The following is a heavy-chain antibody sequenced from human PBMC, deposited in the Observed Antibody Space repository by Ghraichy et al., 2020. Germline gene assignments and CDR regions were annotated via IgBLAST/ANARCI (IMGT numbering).Heavy chain of an antibody. J-gene: IGHJ4*02. V-gene: IGHV3-21*01. D-gene: IGHD4-17*01. CDR2: ISSTSSYI. Sequence: GESLNISCAASGFIFSSYTFIWVRQAPGKGLEWVSSISSTSSYIYYAASVRRRFTISRDNARGSVFLQMNNLRAEDTGIYYCAKEGDSGDYYFDSWGQGTPVTVSS. CDR3: AKEGDSGDYYFDS. CDR1: GFIFSSYT.